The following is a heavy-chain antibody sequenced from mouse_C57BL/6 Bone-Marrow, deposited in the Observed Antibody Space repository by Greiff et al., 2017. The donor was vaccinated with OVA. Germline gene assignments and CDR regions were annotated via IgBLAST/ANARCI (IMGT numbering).Heavy chain of an antibody. CDR1: GYTFTSYW. J-gene: IGHJ4*01. CDR3: ARDGYSHYYAMDY. V-gene: IGHV1-55*01. Sequence: QVQLQQPGAELVKPGASVKMSCKASGYTFTSYWITWVKQRPGQGLEWIGDIYPGSGSTNYNEKFKSKATLTVDTSSSTAYMQLSSLTSEDSAVYYCARDGYSHYYAMDYWGQGTSVTVSS. CDR2: IYPGSGST. D-gene: IGHD2-3*01.